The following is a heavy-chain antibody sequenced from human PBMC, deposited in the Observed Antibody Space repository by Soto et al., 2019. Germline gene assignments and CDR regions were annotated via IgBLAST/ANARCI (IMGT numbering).Heavy chain of an antibody. CDR2: IYYSGST. J-gene: IGHJ5*02. Sequence: QVQLQESGPGLVKPSETLSLTYTVSGGSISSYYWSWIRQPPGKGLEWIGYIYYSGSTNYNPSLKSRVTISVDTSKNQFSLKLSSVTAADTAVYYCARAINYGDYVVVGWFDPWGQGTLVTVSS. D-gene: IGHD4-17*01. CDR3: ARAINYGDYVVVGWFDP. CDR1: GGSISSYY. V-gene: IGHV4-59*01.